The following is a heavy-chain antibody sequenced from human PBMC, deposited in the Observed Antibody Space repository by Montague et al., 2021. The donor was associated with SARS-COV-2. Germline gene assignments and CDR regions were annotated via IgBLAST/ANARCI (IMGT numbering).Heavy chain of an antibody. CDR1: GVVELRRRSE. CDR2: LEKKKRT. D-gene: IGHD7-27*01. V-gene: IGHV4-39*01. CDR3: ARHETGDPPFGD. Sequence: SETLSLTCTVSGVVELRRRSEEHTSELQSHHELVCSLLLEKKKRTIYTPSLKTRLSMSIDKSKNQFSLRLNSVTAADTSIYYCARHETGDPPFGDWGQGTLVNGSS. J-gene: IGHJ4*02.